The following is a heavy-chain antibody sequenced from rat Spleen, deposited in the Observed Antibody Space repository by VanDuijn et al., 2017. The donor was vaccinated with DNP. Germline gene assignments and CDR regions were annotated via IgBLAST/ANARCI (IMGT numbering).Heavy chain of an antibody. J-gene: IGHJ1*01. V-gene: IGHV1-43*01. CDR2: INPGRGGT. CDR3: ARRRLPYWYFDF. CDR1: GYTFPTYY. Sequence: QVQLQQSGAALAKPGSSVKISCKASGYTFPTYYITWIKQTTGQGLEYLGYINPGRGGTNYNEKFKGKATLTVDTSSSTAFMQLSSLTPDDSAVYYCARRRLPYWYFDFWGPGTMVTVSS. D-gene: IGHD1-4*01.